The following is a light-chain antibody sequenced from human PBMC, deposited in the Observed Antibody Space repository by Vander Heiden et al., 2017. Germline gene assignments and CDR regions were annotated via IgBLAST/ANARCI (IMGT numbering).Light chain of an antibody. Sequence: DIQMTQSSSSLSASVGDRVTITCRASQSISSYLNWYQQKPGKAPKLLIYAASSLQSGVPSRFSGSGSGTDFTLTISSLQPEDFATYYCQQCDSTPRTFGQGTRLEIK. V-gene: IGKV1-39*01. CDR2: AAS. CDR3: QQCDSTPRT. CDR1: QSISSY. J-gene: IGKJ1*01.